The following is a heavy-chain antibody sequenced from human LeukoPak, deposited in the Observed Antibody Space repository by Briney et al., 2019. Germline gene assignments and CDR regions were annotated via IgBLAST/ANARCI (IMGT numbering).Heavy chain of an antibody. CDR2: IWFDGTNK. Sequence: PGGSLRLSCAASGFSFSRHGMYWVRQAPGKGLEWVAVIWFDGTNKYYADSVKGRFTVSRDNFKNTLNLQINSLGAEDTAVYYCAREFYDSSGYNYLDSWGQGTLVTVSS. CDR1: GFSFSRHG. J-gene: IGHJ4*02. D-gene: IGHD3-22*01. CDR3: AREFYDSSGYNYLDS. V-gene: IGHV3-33*07.